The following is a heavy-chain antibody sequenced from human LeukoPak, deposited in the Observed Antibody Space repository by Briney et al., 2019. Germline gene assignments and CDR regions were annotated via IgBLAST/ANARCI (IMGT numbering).Heavy chain of an antibody. V-gene: IGHV3-30-3*01. CDR1: GFTFSSYA. Sequence: GGSPRLSCAASGFTFSSYAMHWVRQAPGKGLEWVAVISYDGSNKYYADSVKGRFTISRDNSKNTLYLQMNSLRAEDTAVYYCARDEGEYQLPPGVYWGQGTLVTVSS. J-gene: IGHJ4*02. CDR2: ISYDGSNK. D-gene: IGHD2-2*01. CDR3: ARDEGEYQLPPGVY.